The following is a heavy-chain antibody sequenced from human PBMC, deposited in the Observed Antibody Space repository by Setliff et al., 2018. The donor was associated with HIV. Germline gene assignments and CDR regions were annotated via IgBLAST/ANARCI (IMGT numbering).Heavy chain of an antibody. CDR1: GYIFTTYA. J-gene: IGHJ4*02. CDR2: ITAGNGNT. CDR3: ARALDTGWALGY. D-gene: IGHD6-19*01. Sequence: ASVKVSCKASGYIFTTYAIHWVRQAPGQSLEWMGWITAGNGNTECSQEFQGRVTITRDTSARTAYMELSSLRPEDMAVYYCARALDTGWALGYWGQGTLVTVSS. V-gene: IGHV1-3*03.